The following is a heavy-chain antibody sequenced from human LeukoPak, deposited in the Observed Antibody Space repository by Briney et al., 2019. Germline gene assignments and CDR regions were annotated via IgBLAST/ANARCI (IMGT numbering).Heavy chain of an antibody. D-gene: IGHD3-16*01. Sequence: KVGESLKISCKGSGYSFTSYWIGWVRQMPGKGLEWMGIIYPGDSDTRYSPSFQGQVTISADKSISTAYLQWSSLKASDTAMYYCARSLGGHTDPCGMDVWGQGTTVTVSS. CDR3: ARSLGGHTDPCGMDV. CDR2: IYPGDSDT. V-gene: IGHV5-51*01. CDR1: GYSFTSYW. J-gene: IGHJ6*02.